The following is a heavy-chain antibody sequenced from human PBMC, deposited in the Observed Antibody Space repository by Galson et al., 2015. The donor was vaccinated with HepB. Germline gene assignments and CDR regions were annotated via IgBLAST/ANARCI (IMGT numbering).Heavy chain of an antibody. CDR1: GYTFTSYG. J-gene: IGHJ4*02. Sequence: SVKVSCKASGYTFTSYGISWVRQAPGQGLEWMGWISGYNVNTNYAQKLQGRVTMTTDTSTSTTYMELRSLRSDDTAVYYYARARYSSSDPDYWGQGTLVTVSS. CDR2: ISGYNVNT. CDR3: ARARYSSSDPDY. D-gene: IGHD5-18*01. V-gene: IGHV1-18*01.